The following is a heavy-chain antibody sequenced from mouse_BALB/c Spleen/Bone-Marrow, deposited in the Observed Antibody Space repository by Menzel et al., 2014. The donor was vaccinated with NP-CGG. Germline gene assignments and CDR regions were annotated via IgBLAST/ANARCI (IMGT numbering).Heavy chain of an antibody. J-gene: IGHJ1*01. CDR1: GFTFSSFG. Sequence: EVHLVESGGGLVQPGGSRKLSCAASGFTFSSFGMHWVRPSPEKGLEWVAYISSVCSTIYYADTVKGRFTISRDNPKNTLFLQMTSLRSEDTAMYYCARRGSNHWYFDVWGAGTTVTVSS. CDR2: ISSVCSTI. V-gene: IGHV5-17*02. D-gene: IGHD1-1*01. CDR3: ARRGSNHWYFDV.